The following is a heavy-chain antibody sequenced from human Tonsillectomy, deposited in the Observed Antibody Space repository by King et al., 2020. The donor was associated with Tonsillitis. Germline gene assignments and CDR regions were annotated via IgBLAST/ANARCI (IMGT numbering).Heavy chain of an antibody. D-gene: IGHD5-18*01. CDR1: GFTFSSYW. CDR2: IKQDGSEK. Sequence: VQLVESGGGLVQPGGSLRLSCAASGFTFSSYWMSWVRQAPGKGLEWVANIKQDGSEKYYVDSVKGRFTISRDNAKNSLYLQMNRLRAEDTAVYYCARDSSDTAMVNYYYYYYGMDVWGQGTTVTVSS. J-gene: IGHJ6*02. CDR3: ARDSSDTAMVNYYYYYYGMDV. V-gene: IGHV3-7*01.